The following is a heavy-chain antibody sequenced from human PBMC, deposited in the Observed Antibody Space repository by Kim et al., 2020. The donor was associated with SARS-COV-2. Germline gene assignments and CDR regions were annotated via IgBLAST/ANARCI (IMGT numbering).Heavy chain of an antibody. J-gene: IGHJ4*01. V-gene: IGHV1-58*01. CDR3: AARFPPTPGIAVAGDLFDY. CDR1: GFTFTSSA. CDR2: IVVGSGNT. D-gene: IGHD6-19*01. Sequence: SVKVSCKASGFTFTSSAVQWVRQARGQRLEWIGWIVVGSGNTNYAQKFQERVTITRDMSTSTAYMELSSLRSEDTAVYYCAARFPPTPGIAVAGDLFDYWGHGTLVTVSS.